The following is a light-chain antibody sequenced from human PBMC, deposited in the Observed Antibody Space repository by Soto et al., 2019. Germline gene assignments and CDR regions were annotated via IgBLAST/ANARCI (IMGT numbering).Light chain of an antibody. Sequence: QSALTQPASVSGSPGQSITISCTGTSSDVGSYNLVSWYQQHPGKAPKLMIYEVSKRPSGVSNRFSGSKSGNTASLTISGLQAEDDADYYCCSYAGSTTEVFGTGTKLTVL. V-gene: IGLV2-23*02. J-gene: IGLJ1*01. CDR1: SSDVGSYNL. CDR3: CSYAGSTTEV. CDR2: EVS.